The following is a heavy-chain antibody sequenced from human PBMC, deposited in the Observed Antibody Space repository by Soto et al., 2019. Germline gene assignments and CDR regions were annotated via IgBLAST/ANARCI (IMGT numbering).Heavy chain of an antibody. V-gene: IGHV3-7*01. D-gene: IGHD3-3*01. CDR1: GFTFSSYW. Sequence: GGSLRLSCAASGFTFSSYWMSWVRQAPGKGLEWVANIKQDGSEKYYVDSVKGRFTISRDNAKNSLYLQMNSLRAEDTAVYYCARDIGHYDFWSGYPQYYYYYMDVWGKGTTVTVSS. J-gene: IGHJ6*03. CDR2: IKQDGSEK. CDR3: ARDIGHYDFWSGYPQYYYYYMDV.